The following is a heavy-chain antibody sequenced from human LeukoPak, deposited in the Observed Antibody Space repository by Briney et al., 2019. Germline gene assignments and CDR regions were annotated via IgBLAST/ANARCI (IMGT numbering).Heavy chain of an antibody. CDR1: GGSFSGYY. V-gene: IGHV4-59*01. J-gene: IGHJ3*02. CDR3: ARGVDCSDFAFDI. CDR2: VYYTGSA. D-gene: IGHD2-15*01. Sequence: ASETLSLTCDVYGGSFSGYYWSWIRQPPRKGLEWIGYVYYTGSANYNPSLKSRVTTSLDTSKSQFSLKLSSVTTADTAVYFCARGVDCSDFAFDIWGQGTMVTVSS.